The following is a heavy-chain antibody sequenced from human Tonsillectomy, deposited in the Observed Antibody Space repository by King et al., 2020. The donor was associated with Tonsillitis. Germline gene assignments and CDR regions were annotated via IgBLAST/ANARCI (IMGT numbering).Heavy chain of an antibody. V-gene: IGHV1-46*01. CDR1: GYTFTSYY. CDR3: ARETRSGAGSNWFDH. J-gene: IGHJ5*02. D-gene: IGHD1-26*01. CDR2: INPSGGST. Sequence: QLVQSGAEVKKPGASVKVSCKASGYTFTSYYMHWVRQAPGQGLEWMGIINPSGGSTSYAQNFQGRVTMTRDTSTSTVYMELSSLRSEDTAVYYCARETRSGAGSNWFDHWGQGTLVTVSS.